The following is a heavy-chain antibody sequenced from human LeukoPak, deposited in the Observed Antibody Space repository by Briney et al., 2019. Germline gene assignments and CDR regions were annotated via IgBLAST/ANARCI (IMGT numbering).Heavy chain of an antibody. D-gene: IGHD6-13*01. CDR2: ISGRSDYI. V-gene: IGHV3-21*06. CDR1: GFTFSTYS. CDR3: ARGVSSSWRTFDY. J-gene: IGHJ4*02. Sequence: PGGSLRLSCAASGFTFSTYSMTWVRQAPGKGLEWVSSISGRSDYIYYADSVKGRFTISRDNAKNSLYLQMNSLRAEDTAIYYCARGVSSSWRTFDYWGQGTLVTVSS.